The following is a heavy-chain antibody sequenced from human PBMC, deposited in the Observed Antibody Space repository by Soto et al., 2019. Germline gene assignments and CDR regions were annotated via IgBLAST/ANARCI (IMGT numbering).Heavy chain of an antibody. CDR1: GVSISSYY. Sequence: PSETLSLTCTVSGVSISSYYWVWIRQSPGKGLEWIGYIHYSGSTKSNPSLKSRVTISVDTSRNQVSLKLSSVTAADSAVYFCARARYQLLHPYYYGMDVWGQGTTVTAP. J-gene: IGHJ6*02. CDR2: IHYSGST. D-gene: IGHD2-2*01. V-gene: IGHV4-59*01. CDR3: ARARYQLLHPYYYGMDV.